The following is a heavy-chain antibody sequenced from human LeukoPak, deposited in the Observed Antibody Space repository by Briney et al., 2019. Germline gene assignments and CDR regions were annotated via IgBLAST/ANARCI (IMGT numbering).Heavy chain of an antibody. Sequence: SETLSLTCTVSGGSISSYYWSWIRQPAGKGLEWIGRIYTTGITNYNHSLKSRVTMSVDTSKNQFSLKLSSVTAADTAVYYCARDKSIAVAGSRFDYWGQGTLVTVSS. D-gene: IGHD6-19*01. V-gene: IGHV4-4*07. CDR2: IYTTGIT. CDR1: GGSISSYY. J-gene: IGHJ4*02. CDR3: ARDKSIAVAGSRFDY.